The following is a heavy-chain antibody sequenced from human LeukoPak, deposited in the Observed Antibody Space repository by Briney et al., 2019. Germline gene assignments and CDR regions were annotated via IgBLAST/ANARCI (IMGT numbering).Heavy chain of an antibody. CDR3: ARASAVAGTRHY. CDR1: GFTFSSSE. D-gene: IGHD6-19*01. CDR2: ISSSSSYR. V-gene: IGHV3-21*01. J-gene: IGHJ4*02. Sequence: PGGSLRLSCAASGFTFSSSEMNWVRQAPGKGLEWVSSISSSSSYRYYADSVKGRFTISRDNAKNSLYLQMNSLRAEDTAVYYCARASAVAGTRHYWGQGTLVTVSS.